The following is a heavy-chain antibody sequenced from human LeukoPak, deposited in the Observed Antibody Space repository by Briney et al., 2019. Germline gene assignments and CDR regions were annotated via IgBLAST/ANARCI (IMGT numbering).Heavy chain of an antibody. V-gene: IGHV3-48*02. CDR3: ARRVYSSSWYFDY. D-gene: IGHD6-13*01. CDR2: ISSSSSSI. J-gene: IGHJ4*02. CDR1: GFTFSSYS. Sequence: PGGSLRLSCVASGFTFSSYSMNWVRQVPGKGLEWVSYISSSSSSIYYADSVKGRFTISRDNAKNSLYLQMNSLRDEDTAVYYCARRVYSSSWYFDYWGQGTLVTVSS.